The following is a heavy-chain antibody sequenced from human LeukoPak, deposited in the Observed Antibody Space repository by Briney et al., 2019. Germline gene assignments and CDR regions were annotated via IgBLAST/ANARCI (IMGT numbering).Heavy chain of an antibody. D-gene: IGHD1-26*01. J-gene: IGHJ4*02. V-gene: IGHV3-23*01. CDR1: GFTFSSYA. CDR2: ISGSGGST. Sequence: PGGCLRLSCAASGFTFSSYAMSWGRQAPGKGLEWVSAISGSGGSTYYADSVKGRFTISRDNSKNTLYLQMNSLRAEDTAVYYCAKGLRAESIVGATHFDYYCQGTLVIVSS. CDR3: AKGLRAESIVGATHFDY.